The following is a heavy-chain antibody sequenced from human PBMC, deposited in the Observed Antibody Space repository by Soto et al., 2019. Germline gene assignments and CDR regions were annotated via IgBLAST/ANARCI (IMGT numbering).Heavy chain of an antibody. CDR1: GGTFSSYA. Sequence: GASVKVSCKASGGTFSSYAISWVRQAPGQGLEWMGGIIPIFDTANYAQKFQGRVTITADKSTSTAYMELSSLRSEDTAVYYCARAIAAAGPYYYYGMDVWGQGTTVTVSS. CDR3: ARAIAAAGPYYYYGMDV. D-gene: IGHD6-13*01. CDR2: IIPIFDTA. V-gene: IGHV1-69*06. J-gene: IGHJ6*02.